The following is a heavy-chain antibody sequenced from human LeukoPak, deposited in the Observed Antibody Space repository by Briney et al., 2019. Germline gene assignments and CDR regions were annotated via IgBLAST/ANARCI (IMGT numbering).Heavy chain of an antibody. D-gene: IGHD6-19*01. CDR1: GFTFSSYS. Sequence: GGSLRLSCAASGFTFSSYSMNWVRQAPGKGLEWVSYISSSSSTIYYADSVKGRFTISRDNAKNSLYLQMNSLRAEDTAVYYCARDLGGWYVRGYFDYWGQGTLVTVSS. CDR2: ISSSSSTI. J-gene: IGHJ4*02. CDR3: ARDLGGWYVRGYFDY. V-gene: IGHV3-48*04.